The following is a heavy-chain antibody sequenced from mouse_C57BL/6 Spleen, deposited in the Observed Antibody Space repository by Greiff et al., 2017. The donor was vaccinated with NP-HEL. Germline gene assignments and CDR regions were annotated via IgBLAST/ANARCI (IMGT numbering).Heavy chain of an antibody. CDR2: IDPENGDT. V-gene: IGHV14-4*01. CDR1: GFNIKDDY. Sequence: VQLQQSGAELVRPGASVKLSCTASGFNIKDDYMHWVKQRPEQGLEWIGWIDPENGDTKYASKFQGKATITADTSSNTAYLQLSSLTSEDTAVYYCTTLYDYDRAYWGQGTLVTVSA. D-gene: IGHD2-4*01. CDR3: TTLYDYDRAY. J-gene: IGHJ3*01.